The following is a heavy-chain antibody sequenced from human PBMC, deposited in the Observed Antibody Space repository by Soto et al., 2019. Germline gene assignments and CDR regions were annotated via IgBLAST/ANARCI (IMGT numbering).Heavy chain of an antibody. D-gene: IGHD2-21*02. CDR2: ISGYNGNT. V-gene: IGHV1-18*01. CDR3: ARVRHIVVVTATNDFDY. Sequence: GASVKVSCKASGYTFTSYGISWVRQAPGQGLEWMGWISGYNGNTNYAQNLQGRVTMTTDTSTSTAYMELRSLRSDDTAVYYCARVRHIVVVTATNDFDYWGQGTLVTVSS. J-gene: IGHJ4*02. CDR1: GYTFTSYG.